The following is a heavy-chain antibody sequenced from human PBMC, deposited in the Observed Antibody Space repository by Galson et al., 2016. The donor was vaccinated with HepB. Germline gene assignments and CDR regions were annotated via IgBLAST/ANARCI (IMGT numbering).Heavy chain of an antibody. Sequence: PALVKPTQTLTLTCNFSGFSLTNTGMRVNWIRQSPGKAPEWLARTDWDDQKVYRESLEARLTISKDTYKNQVVLTMTNMDPADSGTYYCVRIGAAGLAFDIWGPGTKVTVSS. D-gene: IGHD6-13*01. CDR1: GFSLTNTGMR. CDR2: TDWDDQK. J-gene: IGHJ3*02. CDR3: VRIGAAGLAFDI. V-gene: IGHV2-70*04.